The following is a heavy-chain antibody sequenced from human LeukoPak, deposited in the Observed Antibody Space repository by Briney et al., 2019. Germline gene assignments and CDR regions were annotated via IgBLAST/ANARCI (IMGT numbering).Heavy chain of an antibody. J-gene: IGHJ4*02. CDR3: ARDITMVRGRYKYHPDY. CDR2: IYHSGST. V-gene: IGHV4-38-2*02. D-gene: IGHD3-10*01. Sequence: PSETLSLTCTVSGYSISSGYYWGWIRQPPGKGLEWIGSIYHSGSTYYNPSLKSRVTISVDTSKNQFSLKLSSVTAADTAVYYCARDITMVRGRYKYHPDYWGQGTLLTVSS. CDR1: GYSISSGYY.